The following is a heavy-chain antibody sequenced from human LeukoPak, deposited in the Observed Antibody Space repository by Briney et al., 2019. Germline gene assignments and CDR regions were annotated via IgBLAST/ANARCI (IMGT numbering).Heavy chain of an antibody. Sequence: ASVKVSCKASGGTFSSYAISWVRQAPGKGLEWVSAISGSGGSTYYADSVKGRFTISRDNSKNTLYLQMNSLRAEDTAVYYCAKVRYYYDSSGYYFGDDYWGQGTLVTVSS. V-gene: IGHV3-23*01. CDR1: GGTFSSYA. D-gene: IGHD3-22*01. CDR3: AKVRYYYDSSGYYFGDDY. CDR2: ISGSGGST. J-gene: IGHJ4*02.